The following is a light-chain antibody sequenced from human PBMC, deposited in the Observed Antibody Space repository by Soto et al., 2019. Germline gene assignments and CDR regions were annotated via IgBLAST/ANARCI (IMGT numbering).Light chain of an antibody. J-gene: IGKJ4*01. CDR1: QDISNY. Sequence: IQITQFPSSLSASVENRVTITCKASQDISNYLNWYQQKPGKAPKLLIYDASNLETGVPSRFSGSGSGTDFTFTNSSLQPEDIATYYCQQYDNLPLTFGGGTKVDIK. CDR3: QQYDNLPLT. CDR2: DAS. V-gene: IGKV1-33*01.